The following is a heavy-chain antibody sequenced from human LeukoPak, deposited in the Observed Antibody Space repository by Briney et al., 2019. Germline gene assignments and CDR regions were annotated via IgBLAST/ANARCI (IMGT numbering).Heavy chain of an antibody. D-gene: IGHD2-15*01. V-gene: IGHV3-74*01. CDR1: GLTFSSYW. CDR3: AKNDYCSGGSCYENNWFDP. CDR2: INSDGSST. Sequence: PGGSMRLSCAASGLTFSSYWMHWVRQAPGKGLVWVSRINSDGSSTGYADSVKGRFTVSRDNAKNTLYLQMNSLRGEDTAVYYCAKNDYCSGGSCYENNWFDPWGQGTLVTVSS. J-gene: IGHJ5*02.